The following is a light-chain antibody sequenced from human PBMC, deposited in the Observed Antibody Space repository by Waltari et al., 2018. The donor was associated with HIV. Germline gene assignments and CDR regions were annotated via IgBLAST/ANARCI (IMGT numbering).Light chain of an antibody. V-gene: IGLV1-47*01. CDR1: SSNIGSNY. Sequence: QSVLTQPPSASGTPGQRVTISCSGSSSNIGSNYVSWYQQLPGTAPKLLIYRNNQRPSGVPDRFSGSKSGTSASLAISGLRSEDEADYYCAAWDDSLSGPVFGGGTKLTVL. CDR3: AAWDDSLSGPV. CDR2: RNN. J-gene: IGLJ3*02.